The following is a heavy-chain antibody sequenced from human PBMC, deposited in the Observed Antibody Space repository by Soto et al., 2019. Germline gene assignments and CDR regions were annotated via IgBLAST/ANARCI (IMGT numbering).Heavy chain of an antibody. Sequence: PSETLSLTCGVYGGSFSDYYWTWIRQPPGKGLEWIGEINDSGSSNYNPSLKSRVTISADTSKNQFSLNLRSVTAADTAVYYCARGKGRSGPKFDPWGKGTLVTVSS. CDR2: INDSGSS. CDR1: GGSFSDYY. J-gene: IGHJ5*02. V-gene: IGHV4-34*01. D-gene: IGHD5-12*01. CDR3: ARGKGRSGPKFDP.